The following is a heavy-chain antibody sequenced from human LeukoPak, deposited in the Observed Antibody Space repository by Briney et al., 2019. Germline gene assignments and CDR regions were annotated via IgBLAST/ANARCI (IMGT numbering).Heavy chain of an antibody. CDR3: ARDLTYSSSRNDAFDI. V-gene: IGHV3-21*01. CDR1: GFTFSTYV. J-gene: IGHJ3*02. CDR2: ISSSSSYI. D-gene: IGHD6-13*01. Sequence: PGGSLRLSCAASGFTFSTYVVNWVRQAPGKGLEWVSSISSSSSYIYYADSVKGRFTISRDNAKNSLYLQMNSLRAEDTAVYYCARDLTYSSSRNDAFDIWGQGTMVTVSS.